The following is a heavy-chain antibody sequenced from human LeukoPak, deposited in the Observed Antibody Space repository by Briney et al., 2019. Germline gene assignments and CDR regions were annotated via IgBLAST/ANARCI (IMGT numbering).Heavy chain of an antibody. CDR2: IKSKTDGGTT. CDR3: AKRVVYGGNRPLDY. Sequence: GGSLRLSCAASGFTFSNAWMSWVRQAPGKGLEWVGRIKSKTDGGTTDYAAPVKGRFTISRDDSKNTLYLQMNSLRAEDTAVYYCAKRVVYGGNRPLDYWGQGTLVTVSS. D-gene: IGHD4-23*01. CDR1: GFTFSNAW. V-gene: IGHV3-15*01. J-gene: IGHJ4*02.